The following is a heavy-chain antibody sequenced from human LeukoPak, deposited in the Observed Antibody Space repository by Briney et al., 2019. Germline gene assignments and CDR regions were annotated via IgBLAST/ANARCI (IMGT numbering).Heavy chain of an antibody. V-gene: IGHV3-74*01. CDR2: INSAGSST. CDR1: GFTLRSHW. CDR3: TRGGEYSSGPFDY. J-gene: IGHJ4*02. Sequence: GGSLRLSCAASGFTLRSHWMHWVRQAPGKGLVWVSCINSAGSSTSYADSVKGRFTISRDNAKNTLYLQINSLRAEDTAVYYCTRGGEYSSGPFDYWGQGTLVIVSS. D-gene: IGHD6-19*01.